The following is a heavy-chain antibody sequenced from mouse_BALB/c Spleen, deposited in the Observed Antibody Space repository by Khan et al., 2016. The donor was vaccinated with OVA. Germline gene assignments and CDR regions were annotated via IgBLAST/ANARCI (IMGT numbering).Heavy chain of an antibody. Sequence: EVELVESGGGLVKPGGSLKLSCAASGFTFSDYYMYWVRQTPEKRLEWVATISDGGSYTYYPDSAKGRFTISRDNAKNNLYLQMSSLKSEDTATYYCTRAGYGGFAYWGQGTLVTVSA. D-gene: IGHD1-1*02. CDR3: TRAGYGGFAY. J-gene: IGHJ3*01. V-gene: IGHV5-4*02. CDR2: ISDGGSYT. CDR1: GFTFSDYY.